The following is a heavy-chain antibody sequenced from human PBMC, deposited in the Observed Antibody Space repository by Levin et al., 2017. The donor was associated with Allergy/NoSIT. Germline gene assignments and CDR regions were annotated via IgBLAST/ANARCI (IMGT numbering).Heavy chain of an antibody. CDR2: MNPDGSRT. Sequence: GESLKISCATSGFNLSSCWMHWVRKAPVKGLVWVSRMNPDGSRTDYADSVRGRFTISRDNARSTLYLQMNSLRAEDTALYYCAREPKLVQCSATSCHSGMDVWGQGTTVTVSS. V-gene: IGHV3-74*01. J-gene: IGHJ6*02. D-gene: IGHD2-2*01. CDR1: GFNLSSCW. CDR3: AREPKLVQCSATSCHSGMDV.